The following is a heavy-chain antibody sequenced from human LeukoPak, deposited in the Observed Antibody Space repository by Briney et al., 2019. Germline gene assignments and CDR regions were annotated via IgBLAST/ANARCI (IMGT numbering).Heavy chain of an antibody. CDR2: MNPNSGGT. V-gene: IGHV1-8*01. CDR3: ARGAIVGVTIRGYGMDV. D-gene: IGHD3-3*01. J-gene: IGHJ6*02. Sequence: ASVKVSCKASGYTFTIYDINWVRQAPGQGIEWVGWMNPNSGGTVYAQTFQDRVTMTRDTSIGTAYMELNSLRSEDTAVYFCARGAIVGVTIRGYGMDVWGQGTTVTVSS. CDR1: GYTFTIYD.